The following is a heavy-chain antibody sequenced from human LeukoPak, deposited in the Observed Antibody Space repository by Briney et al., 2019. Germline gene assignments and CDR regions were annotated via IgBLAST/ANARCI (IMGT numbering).Heavy chain of an antibody. Sequence: GESLKISCKGSGYSFTTYWIGWVRQMPGKGLEWMGIIYPGDSDTRYSPSFQGQVTISADKSISTAFLQWNSLKASDTAMYYCARPETRTTTLFDYWGQGTLVTVSS. J-gene: IGHJ4*02. D-gene: IGHD1-26*01. V-gene: IGHV5-51*01. CDR1: GYSFTTYW. CDR3: ARPETRTTTLFDY. CDR2: IYPGDSDT.